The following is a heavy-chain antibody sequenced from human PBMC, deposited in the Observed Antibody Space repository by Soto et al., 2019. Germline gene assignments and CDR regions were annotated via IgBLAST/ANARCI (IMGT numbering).Heavy chain of an antibody. CDR1: GGSISTGGYY. Sequence: PSETLSLTCTVSGGSISTGGYYWNWIRQHPGKGLEWIGYFYYSGSTYYNPSLKSRVTISVNTSKNQFSLKLSSVTAADTAVYYCARHNYGSGSTYFDYWGQGTLVTVSS. D-gene: IGHD3-10*01. CDR2: FYYSGST. J-gene: IGHJ4*02. CDR3: ARHNYGSGSTYFDY. V-gene: IGHV4-31*03.